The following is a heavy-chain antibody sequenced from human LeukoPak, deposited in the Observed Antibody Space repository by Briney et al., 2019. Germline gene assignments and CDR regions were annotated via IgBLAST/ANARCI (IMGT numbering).Heavy chain of an antibody. D-gene: IGHD3-16*01. Sequence: GGSLRLSCSASGFTFSDYDMNWVRQAPGKGLEGVSSISGLPSYTYYGESVKGRFSISRDNAKNSLYLQMNSLGAEDTATYYCGRAFPPLRTSSAGDLWGQGILVTVSS. CDR2: ISGLPSYT. J-gene: IGHJ4*02. CDR3: GRAFPPLRTSSAGDL. CDR1: GFTFSDYD. V-gene: IGHV3-21*01.